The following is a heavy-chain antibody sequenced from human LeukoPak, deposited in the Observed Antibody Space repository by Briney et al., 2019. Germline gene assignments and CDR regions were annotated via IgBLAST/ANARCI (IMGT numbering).Heavy chain of an antibody. Sequence: ASVKVSCKASGYTFTSYGISWVRQAPGQGLEWMGWISAYNGNTNYAQKLQGRVTMTTDTSTSTAYMELRSLRSDDTAVYYCARVLKHYCSGGSCYFDYWGQGTLVTVSS. CDR2: ISAYNGNT. V-gene: IGHV1-18*01. J-gene: IGHJ4*02. CDR3: ARVLKHYCSGGSCYFDY. D-gene: IGHD2-15*01. CDR1: GYTFTSYG.